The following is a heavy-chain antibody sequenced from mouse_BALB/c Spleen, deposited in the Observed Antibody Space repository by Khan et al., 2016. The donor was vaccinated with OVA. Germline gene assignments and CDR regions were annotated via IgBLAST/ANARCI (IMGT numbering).Heavy chain of an antibody. Sequence: SGPGLVKPSQTVSLTCTVTGISITTGNYRWSWIRQFPGNKLEWIGNIYYSGTITYNPSLTSRTTITRDTSKSQFFLEMNSLTAEDTATYFCARDYGRLYWYFDVWGAGTTVTVSS. D-gene: IGHD1-1*01. J-gene: IGHJ1*01. CDR2: IYYSGTI. CDR3: ARDYGRLYWYFDV. CDR1: GISITTGNYR. V-gene: IGHV3-5*02.